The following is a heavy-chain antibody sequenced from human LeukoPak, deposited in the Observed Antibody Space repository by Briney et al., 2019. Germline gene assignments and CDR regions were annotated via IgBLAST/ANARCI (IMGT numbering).Heavy chain of an antibody. CDR2: FDPEDGET. V-gene: IGHV1-24*01. CDR1: GYTLTELS. J-gene: IGHJ1*01. CDR3: ATVREKLFYDSSGYSRSHEYFQH. Sequence: ASVKVSCKVSGYTLTELSMHWVRQAPGKGLEWMGGFDPEDGETIYAQKFQGRVTMTEDTSTDTAYMELSSLRSEDTAVYYCATVREKLFYDSSGYSRSHEYFQHWGQGTLVTVSS. D-gene: IGHD3-22*01.